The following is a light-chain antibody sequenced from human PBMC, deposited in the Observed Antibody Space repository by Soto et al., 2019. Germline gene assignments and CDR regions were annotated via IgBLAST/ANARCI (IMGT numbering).Light chain of an antibody. J-gene: IGKJ2*01. CDR3: QQYGRSPPFT. Sequence: ELVLTQSPGTLSLSPGERATLSCRASQSVSSSYLAWYHQKPGQAPRLLIYGASNRATGIPDRFSGSGSGTDFTLTISRLEPEDFAVYFCQQYGRSPPFTFGQGTKVEIK. V-gene: IGKV3-20*01. CDR2: GAS. CDR1: QSVSSSY.